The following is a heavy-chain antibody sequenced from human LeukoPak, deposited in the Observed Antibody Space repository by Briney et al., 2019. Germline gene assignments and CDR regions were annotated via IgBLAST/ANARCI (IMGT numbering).Heavy chain of an antibody. Sequence: ASVKVSCKASGYTFTGYYMHWVQQAPGQGLEWMGWINPNSGGTNYAQKFQGRVTMTRDTSISTAYMELSRLRSDDTAVYYCAAEYSGYVNWFDPWGQGTLLTASS. CDR1: GYTFTGYY. J-gene: IGHJ5*02. V-gene: IGHV1-2*02. CDR3: AAEYSGYVNWFDP. D-gene: IGHD5-12*01. CDR2: INPNSGGT.